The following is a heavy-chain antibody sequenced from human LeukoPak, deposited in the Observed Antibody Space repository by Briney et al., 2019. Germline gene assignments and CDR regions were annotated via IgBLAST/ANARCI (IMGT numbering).Heavy chain of an antibody. V-gene: IGHV4-38-2*01. CDR3: ATPHGYSYGLDY. J-gene: IGHJ4*02. CDR2: IYHSGST. D-gene: IGHD5-18*01. Sequence: PSETLSLTCAVSGYSFSSGYYWGWIRQPPGKGLEWIGSIYHSGSTHYNPSLKSRVTISVDTSKNQFSLKLSSVTAADTAVYYCATPHGYSYGLDYWGQGTLVTVSS. CDR1: GYSFSSGYY.